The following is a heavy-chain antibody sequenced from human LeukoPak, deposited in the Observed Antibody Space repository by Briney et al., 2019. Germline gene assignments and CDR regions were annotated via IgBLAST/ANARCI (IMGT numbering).Heavy chain of an antibody. V-gene: IGHV4-61*02. CDR1: GGSLSSGSYY. CDR3: ARVLDYYDSSGYYEWFDP. D-gene: IGHD3-22*01. Sequence: PSQTLSLTCTVSGGSLSSGSYYWSWIRQPAGKGLEWIGRIYTSGSTNYNPSLKSRVTISVDTSKNQFSLKLSSVTAADTAVYYCARVLDYYDSSGYYEWFDPWGQGTLVTVSS. CDR2: IYTSGST. J-gene: IGHJ5*02.